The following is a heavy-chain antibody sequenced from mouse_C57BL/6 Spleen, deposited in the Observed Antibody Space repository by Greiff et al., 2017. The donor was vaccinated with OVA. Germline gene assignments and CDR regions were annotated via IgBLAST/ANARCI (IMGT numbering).Heavy chain of an antibody. V-gene: IGHV1-59*01. CDR1: GYTFTSYW. CDR2: IDPSDSYT. Sequence: VQLQQPGAELVRPGTSVKLSCKASGYTFTSYWMHWVKQRPGQGLEWIGVIDPSDSYTNYNQKFKGKATLTVDTSSGTAYMQLSSLTSEASAVYYCARGDPAWFAYWGQGTLVTVSA. CDR3: ARGDPAWFAY. J-gene: IGHJ3*01.